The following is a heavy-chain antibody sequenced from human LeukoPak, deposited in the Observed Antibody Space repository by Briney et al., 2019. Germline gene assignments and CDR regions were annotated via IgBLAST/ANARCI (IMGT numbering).Heavy chain of an antibody. D-gene: IGHD1-26*01. CDR3: ARDRVGGSYGGRFDY. CDR2: ISAYNGNP. V-gene: IGHV1-18*01. Sequence: GASVKVSCKASGYTFTSYGISWVRQAPGQGLEWMGWISAYNGNPNDAQKLQGRVTMTTDTSTSTAYMELRSLRSDDTAVYYCARDRVGGSYGGRFDYWGQGTLVTVSS. CDR1: GYTFTSYG. J-gene: IGHJ4*02.